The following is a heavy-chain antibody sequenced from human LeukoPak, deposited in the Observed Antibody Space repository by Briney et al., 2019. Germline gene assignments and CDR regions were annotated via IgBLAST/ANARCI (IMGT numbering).Heavy chain of an antibody. CDR2: IYYSGST. D-gene: IGHD3-10*01. V-gene: IGHV4-39*02. CDR3: ARGHYGSGSYYYYYYYMDV. CDR1: GGSLTSSSHS. J-gene: IGHJ6*03. Sequence: SETLSLTCTVSGGSLTSSSHSWVWIRQPPGKGLEWIGSIYYSGSTYYNPSLDSRGTISLETSKKHFSLNLRSVTAADTAVYYCARGHYGSGSYYYYYYYMDVWGKGTTVTISS.